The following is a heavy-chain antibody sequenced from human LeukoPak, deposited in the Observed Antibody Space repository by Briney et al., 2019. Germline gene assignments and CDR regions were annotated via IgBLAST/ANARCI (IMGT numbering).Heavy chain of an antibody. CDR3: ARGRPPNY. J-gene: IGHJ4*02. Sequence: SETLSFTGAVYGGSFSGYYWGWIRQPPGKGLEGIGEINHSGSTNYNPSLKSRVTISVDTSKNQFSLKLSSVPAADTAVYYCARGRPPNYWGQGTLVTVSS. V-gene: IGHV4-34*01. CDR2: INHSGST. CDR1: GGSFSGYY.